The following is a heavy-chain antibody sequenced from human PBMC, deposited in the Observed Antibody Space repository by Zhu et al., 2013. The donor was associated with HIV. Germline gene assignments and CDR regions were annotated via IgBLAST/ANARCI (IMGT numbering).Heavy chain of an antibody. V-gene: IGHV1-69*06. CDR3: ARENNYGSNWFDP. Sequence: QVQLLQSGSEVKKPGSSLQVSCQASGGPFTNYAISWVRQAPGQGLEWMGGISPIFGTTDYAQKFQGRVTITADRSTSTAYLELRSLRSDDTAVYYCARENNYGSNWFDPWGQGTLVTVSS. CDR1: GGPFTNYA. D-gene: IGHD4-17*01. CDR2: ISPIFGTT. J-gene: IGHJ5*02.